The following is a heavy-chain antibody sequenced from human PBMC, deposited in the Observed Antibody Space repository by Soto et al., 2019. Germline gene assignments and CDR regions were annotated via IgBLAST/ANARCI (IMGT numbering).Heavy chain of an antibody. J-gene: IGHJ4*02. CDR3: TKNGLDNSPSAIDS. D-gene: IGHD2-8*01. CDR2: ITGSGRDT. V-gene: IGHV3-23*01. Sequence: GGSLRLSCAASGFTFRNNVLSWVRQAPGKGLDWVSGITGSGRDTYYADSVKGRFTISRDNSKNMVFLQMNSLRAEDTALYYCTKNGLDNSPSAIDSWGPGTLVTVSS. CDR1: GFTFRNNV.